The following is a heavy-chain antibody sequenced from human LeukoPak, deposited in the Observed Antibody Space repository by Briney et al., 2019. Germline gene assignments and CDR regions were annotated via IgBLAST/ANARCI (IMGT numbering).Heavy chain of an antibody. CDR1: GFTVSSKY. V-gene: IGHV3-48*04. CDR3: ARDPDTAGSYYDY. CDR2: ISSSSGNI. D-gene: IGHD3-10*01. Sequence: GGSLRLSCAASGFTVSSKYMSWVRQVPGKGLEWISYISSSSGNIFYADSVKGRFTISRDNAKNSLYLQMNSLRAEDTAMYYCARDPDTAGSYYDYWGQGALVTVSS. J-gene: IGHJ4*02.